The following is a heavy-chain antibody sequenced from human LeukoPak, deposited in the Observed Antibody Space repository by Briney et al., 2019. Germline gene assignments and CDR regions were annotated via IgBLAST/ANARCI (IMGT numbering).Heavy chain of an antibody. CDR3: ARGTTYYYDSSGYAFDY. Sequence: GGSLRLSCAVSGFTLRRYWMSWVRQAPGKGLEWVANIKEDGSEEYYVDSVKGRFTISRDNARNALYLQMNSLRADDTAVYYCARGTTYYYDSSGYAFDYWGQGTLVTVSS. V-gene: IGHV3-7*04. CDR1: GFTLRRYW. J-gene: IGHJ4*02. CDR2: IKEDGSEE. D-gene: IGHD3-22*01.